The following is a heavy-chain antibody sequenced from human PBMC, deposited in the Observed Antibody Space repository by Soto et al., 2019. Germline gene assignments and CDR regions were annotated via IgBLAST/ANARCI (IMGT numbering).Heavy chain of an antibody. Sequence: QVQLVQSGAEVKKPGASVKVSCKASGYTFTGYYMHWVRQAPGQGPEWMGWINPNSGGTTYAQKFQGRVTVTRDTSISSVDMEMTSPRSDDKAVYYSEKGGSSSVDYWSQRTLVTVSS. CDR1: GYTFTGYY. J-gene: IGHJ4*02. CDR2: INPNSGGT. D-gene: IGHD6-6*01. CDR3: EKGGSSSVDY. V-gene: IGHV1-2*02.